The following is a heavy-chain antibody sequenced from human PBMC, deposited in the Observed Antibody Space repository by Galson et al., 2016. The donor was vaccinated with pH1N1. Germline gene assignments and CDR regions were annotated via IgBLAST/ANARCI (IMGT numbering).Heavy chain of an antibody. CDR3: AKDRGTVVTPYDN. V-gene: IGHV3-23*01. CDR2: IGASGATT. Sequence: SLRLSCAASGFAFSTYGMYWVRQAQGKGLEWVSAIGASGATTYYADSVKGRFTISRDNSKNTLYLQMNSLRAEDTAIYYCAKDRGTVVTPYDNWGQGTLVTVSS. CDR1: GFAFSTYG. J-gene: IGHJ4*02. D-gene: IGHD4-23*01.